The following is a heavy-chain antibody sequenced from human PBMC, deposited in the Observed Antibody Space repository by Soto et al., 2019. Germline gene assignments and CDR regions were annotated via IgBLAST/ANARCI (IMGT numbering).Heavy chain of an antibody. Sequence: QLQLVQSGAEVKKSGSSVKVSCKASGGTSSNFVITWVRQVPGQGLEWLGGILPMFGAVKYAQKFQDRLTITADRSTNTAAMELGSLTSDHTAVYYCARPKRSGYDRGDSYYHTMDVWGHGTTVTVS. V-gene: IGHV1-69*06. CDR1: GGTSSNFV. D-gene: IGHD3-3*01. CDR2: ILPMFGAV. CDR3: ARPKRSGYDRGDSYYHTMDV. J-gene: IGHJ6*02.